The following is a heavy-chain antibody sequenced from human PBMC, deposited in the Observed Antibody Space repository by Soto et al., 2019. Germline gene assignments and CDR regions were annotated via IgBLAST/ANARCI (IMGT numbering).Heavy chain of an antibody. D-gene: IGHD2-21*01. J-gene: IGHJ6*02. CDR2: IIPILEAT. CDR3: ATSYCGNECQPNRAFYYFGWDV. V-gene: IGHV1-69*01. Sequence: QVQLVQSGAEVRKPGSSVKVSCRASGGTFSDFTVTWVRQAPGQGLEWMGGIIPILEATKYAQTFQDRVTFTADESTSTVFMELSSLRSEDTAVYFCATSYCGNECQPNRAFYYFGWDVWGPGNTVTVSS. CDR1: GGTFSDFT.